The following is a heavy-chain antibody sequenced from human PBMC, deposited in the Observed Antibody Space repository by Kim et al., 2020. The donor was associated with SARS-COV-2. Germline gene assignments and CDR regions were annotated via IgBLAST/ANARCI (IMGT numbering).Heavy chain of an antibody. V-gene: IGHV3-33*06. CDR1: GFTFSSYG. D-gene: IGHD2-2*01. CDR2: IWYDGSNK. CDR3: AKDAQPEGFTYYFDY. J-gene: IGHJ4*02. Sequence: GGSLRLSCAASGFTFSSYGMHWVRQAPGKGLEWVAVIWYDGSNKYYADSVKGRFTISRDNSKNTLYLQMNSLRAEDTAVYYCAKDAQPEGFTYYFDYWGQGTLVTVSS.